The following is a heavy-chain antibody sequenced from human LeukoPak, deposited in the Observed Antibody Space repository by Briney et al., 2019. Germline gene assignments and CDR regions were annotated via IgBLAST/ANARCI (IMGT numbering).Heavy chain of an antibody. Sequence: PGGSLRLSCAASGFIVSSNHMSWARQAPGKGLEWVSVIYSGGSTYYADSLKGRFTISRDNSKNTLYLQMDSLRAEDTAVYYCVRAPGATWGQGTLVTVS. CDR3: VRAPGAT. J-gene: IGHJ5*02. CDR1: GFIVSSNH. D-gene: IGHD3-10*01. V-gene: IGHV3-53*01. CDR2: IYSGGST.